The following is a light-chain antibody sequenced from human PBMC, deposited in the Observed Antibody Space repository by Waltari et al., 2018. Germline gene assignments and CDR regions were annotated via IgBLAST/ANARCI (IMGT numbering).Light chain of an antibody. J-gene: IGLJ2*01. V-gene: IGLV3-1*01. Sequence: SYELTQPPSVSVSPGQTASITCSGDELGDKYACWYQQKPGQSPVLVIYEDKRRPSGIPDRFSGSNSGNTATLTISGTQAMDEADYYCQAWDSSTAWVFGGGTKLTVL. CDR1: ELGDKY. CDR2: EDK. CDR3: QAWDSSTAWV.